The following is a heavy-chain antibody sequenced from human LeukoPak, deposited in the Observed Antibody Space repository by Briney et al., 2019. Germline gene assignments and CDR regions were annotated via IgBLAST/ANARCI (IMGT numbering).Heavy chain of an antibody. D-gene: IGHD2-2*01. J-gene: IGHJ4*02. CDR2: IDPNSGGT. Sequence: ASEKVSCKASGYTFTGYYMHWVRQAPGQGLEWMGWIDPNSGGTNYAQKFQGRVTMTRDTSISTAYMVLNRLRSDDTAVYYCARDPTAAKYDYWAQGTLVTVSS. CDR1: GYTFTGYY. V-gene: IGHV1-2*02. CDR3: ARDPTAAKYDY.